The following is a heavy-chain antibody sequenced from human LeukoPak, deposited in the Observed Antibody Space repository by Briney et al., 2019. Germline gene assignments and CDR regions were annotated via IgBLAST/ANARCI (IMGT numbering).Heavy chain of an antibody. V-gene: IGHV1-69*01. CDR3: ARDGGSGSYYHMDV. CDR1: GGTFSSYA. Sequence: SVKVSCKASGGTFSSYAISWVRQAPGQGLEWMGGIIPIFGTANYAQKFQGRVTITADESTSTAYMELSSLRSEDTDVCYCARDGGSGSYYHMDVWDKGTTVPVPS. D-gene: IGHD1-26*01. CDR2: IIPIFGTA. J-gene: IGHJ6*03.